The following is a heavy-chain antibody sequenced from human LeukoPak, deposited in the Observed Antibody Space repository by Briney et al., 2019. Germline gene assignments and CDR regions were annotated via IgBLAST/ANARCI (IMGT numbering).Heavy chain of an antibody. D-gene: IGHD3-16*02. CDR3: ARSPGRLGELSP. V-gene: IGHV1-8*01. CDR2: MNPNSGNT. J-gene: IGHJ5*02. CDR1: GYTFTSYD. Sequence: GASVKVSCKASGYTFTSYDINWVRQAPGQGLEWMGWMNPNSGNTGYAQKFQGRVTMTRNTSISTAYMELSSLRSEDTAVYYCARSPGRLGELSPWGQGTLVTVSS.